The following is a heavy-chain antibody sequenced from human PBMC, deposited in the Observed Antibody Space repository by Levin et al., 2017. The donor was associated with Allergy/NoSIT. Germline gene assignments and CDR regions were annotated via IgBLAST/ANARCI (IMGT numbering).Heavy chain of an antibody. J-gene: IGHJ4*02. V-gene: IGHV3-7*04. CDR1: GFTFSSYW. Sequence: GGSLRLSCAASGFTFSSYWMSWVRQAPGKGLEWVANIKQDGSEKYYVDSVKGRFTISRDNAKNSLYLQMNSLRAEDTAVYYCARAGIAAAGTRIYYFDYWGQGTLVTVSS. D-gene: IGHD6-13*01. CDR2: IKQDGSEK. CDR3: ARAGIAAAGTRIYYFDY.